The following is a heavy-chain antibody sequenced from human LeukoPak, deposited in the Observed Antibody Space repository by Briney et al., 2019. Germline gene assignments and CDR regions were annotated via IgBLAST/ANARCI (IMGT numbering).Heavy chain of an antibody. J-gene: IGHJ3*02. CDR1: GGTFSSYA. D-gene: IGHD2-2*01. CDR3: TADCSTTSSRPDNAFGI. V-gene: IGHV1-69*05. Sequence: GASVKVSCKASGGTFSSYAISWVRQAPGQGLEWMGGIIPIFGTANYAQKFQGRVTITTDESTSTAYMELSSLRSEDTAVYYCTADCSTTSSRPDNAFGIWGPGTMVTV. CDR2: IIPIFGTA.